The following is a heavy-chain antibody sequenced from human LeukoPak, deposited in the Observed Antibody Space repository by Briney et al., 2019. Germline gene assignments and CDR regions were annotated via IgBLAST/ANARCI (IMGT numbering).Heavy chain of an antibody. V-gene: IGHV4-4*07. CDR3: ARGMAAAYDYNWFDP. CDR1: GGSISSDY. J-gene: IGHJ5*02. D-gene: IGHD5-12*01. CDR2: INASGST. Sequence: SETLSLTCSVSGGSISSDYWSWIRQPAGKGLEWIGRINASGSTRYNPSLKSRVTMSADTSKSQFTLKMNSVTAADTAVYFCARGMAAAYDYNWFDPWGQGTLVTVSS.